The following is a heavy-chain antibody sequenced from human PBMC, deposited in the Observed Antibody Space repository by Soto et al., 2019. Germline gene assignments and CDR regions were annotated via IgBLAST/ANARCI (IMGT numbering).Heavy chain of an antibody. D-gene: IGHD1-1*01. Sequence: PGESLKISCKGSGYSVTSYWIGWVRQMPGKGLEWMGIIYPGDSDTRYGPSFQGQVTISADKSISTAYLQWSSLKASDTAMYYCARNSGWNDPDYYYGMDVWGQGTTVTVSS. CDR1: GYSVTSYW. J-gene: IGHJ6*02. CDR2: IYPGDSDT. V-gene: IGHV5-51*01. CDR3: ARNSGWNDPDYYYGMDV.